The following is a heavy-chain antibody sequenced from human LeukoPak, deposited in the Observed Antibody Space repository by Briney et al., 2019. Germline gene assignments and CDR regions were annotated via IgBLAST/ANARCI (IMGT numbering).Heavy chain of an antibody. CDR1: GGSISSYY. CDR3: ARAPYDYVWGSYRSTYFDY. CDR2: IYYSGST. Sequence: PSETLSLTCTLSGGSISSYYWSWIRQPPGKGLEWVGYIYYSGSTNYNPSLKSRVTISVDTSKKQFSLKLSSVTAADTAVYYCARAPYDYVWGSYRSTYFDYWGQGTLVTVSS. J-gene: IGHJ4*02. V-gene: IGHV4-59*01. D-gene: IGHD3-16*02.